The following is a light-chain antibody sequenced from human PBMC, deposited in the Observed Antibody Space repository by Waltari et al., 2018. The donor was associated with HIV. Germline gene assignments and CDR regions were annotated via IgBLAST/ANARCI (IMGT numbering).Light chain of an antibody. CDR2: QAS. Sequence: DIQMTQSPSTLSASVGDRVTITCRASQSVSKWLAWDQQKPGKAPKLLIYQASTVESGVPSRFSGSGSGTEFTLTASSLQPDDFATYYCQQYNSFPYTFGQGTKLEIK. J-gene: IGKJ2*01. CDR1: QSVSKW. CDR3: QQYNSFPYT. V-gene: IGKV1-5*03.